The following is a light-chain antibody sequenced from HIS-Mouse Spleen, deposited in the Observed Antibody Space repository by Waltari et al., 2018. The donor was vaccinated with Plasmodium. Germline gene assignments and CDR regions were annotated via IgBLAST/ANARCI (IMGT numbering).Light chain of an antibody. CDR1: QSISSY. V-gene: IGKV1-39*01. J-gene: IGKJ4*01. Sequence: DLQMTQSPSSLSASLGARFPLTCRASQSISSYLHWYQQKPGKAPKLLIYAASSLQSGVPSRFSGSGSGTDFTLTISSLQPEDFATYYCQQSYSTPPTFGGGTKVEIK. CDR3: QQSYSTPPT. CDR2: AAS.